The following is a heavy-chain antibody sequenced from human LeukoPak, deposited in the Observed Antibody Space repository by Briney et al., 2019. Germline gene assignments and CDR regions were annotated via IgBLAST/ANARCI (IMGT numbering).Heavy chain of an antibody. V-gene: IGHV3-30*04. CDR2: ISSDGSNK. J-gene: IGHJ4*02. CDR3: AKSGYNRFDY. Sequence: GGSLRLSCAASGSTFSSYSMHWVRQAPGKGLEWVAVISSDGSNKYYADSVKGRFTISRDNSKNMLYLQMTSLRAEDTAVYYCAKSGYNRFDYWGQGILVTVSS. D-gene: IGHD5-24*01. CDR1: GSTFSSYS.